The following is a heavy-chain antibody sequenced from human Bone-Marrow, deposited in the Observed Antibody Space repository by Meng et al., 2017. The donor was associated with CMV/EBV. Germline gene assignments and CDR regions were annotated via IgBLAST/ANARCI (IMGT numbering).Heavy chain of an antibody. Sequence: GESLKISCAASGFTFSSYGMHWVRQAPGKGLEWVAFIRYDGSNKYYADSVKGRFTISRDNSKNTLYLQMNSLRAEDTAVYYCARVRVTYYEFWSGAFGMDVWGQGTTVTVSS. V-gene: IGHV3-30*02. J-gene: IGHJ6*02. D-gene: IGHD3-3*01. CDR2: IRYDGSNK. CDR1: GFTFSSYG. CDR3: ARVRVTYYEFWSGAFGMDV.